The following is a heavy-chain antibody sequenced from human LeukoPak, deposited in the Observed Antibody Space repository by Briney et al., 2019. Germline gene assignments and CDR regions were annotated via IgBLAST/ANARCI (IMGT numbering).Heavy chain of an antibody. D-gene: IGHD6-19*01. CDR2: ISYDGSNK. CDR1: GFTLSSYA. Sequence: PGRSLRLSCAASGFTLSSYAMHWVGQAPGKGLEWVAVISYDGSNKYYADSVKGRFTISRDNSKNTLYLQMNSLRAEDTAVYYCARDWSEGSSGWYYYGMDVWGQGTTVTVSS. V-gene: IGHV3-30-3*01. CDR3: ARDWSEGSSGWYYYGMDV. J-gene: IGHJ6*02.